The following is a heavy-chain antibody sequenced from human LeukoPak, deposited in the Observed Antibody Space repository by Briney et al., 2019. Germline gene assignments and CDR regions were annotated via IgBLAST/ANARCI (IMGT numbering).Heavy chain of an antibody. J-gene: IGHJ5*02. CDR2: IYYSGST. CDR3: ARRTYYYGSGSYSWFDP. D-gene: IGHD3-10*01. CDR1: GGSISSSSYY. V-gene: IGHV4-39*01. Sequence: SETLSLTCTVSGGSISSSSYYWGWIRQPPGKGLEWIGSIYYSGSTYYNPSLQRRVTISVDTSKNQFSLKLSSVTAADTAVYYCARRTYYYGSGSYSWFDPWGQGTLVTVSS.